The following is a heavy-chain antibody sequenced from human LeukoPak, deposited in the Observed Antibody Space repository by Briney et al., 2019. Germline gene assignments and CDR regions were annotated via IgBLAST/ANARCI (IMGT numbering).Heavy chain of an antibody. D-gene: IGHD3-22*01. V-gene: IGHV1-2*02. CDR3: ARGPSRYDSSGYSVDY. CDR1: GYTFTGYY. Sequence: SVKVSCKASGYTFTGYYMHWVRQAPGQGLEWMGWSNPNSGGTNYAQKFQGRVTITRNTSISTAYMELSSLRSEDTAVYYCARGPSRYDSSGYSVDYWGQGTLVTVSS. CDR2: SNPNSGGT. J-gene: IGHJ4*02.